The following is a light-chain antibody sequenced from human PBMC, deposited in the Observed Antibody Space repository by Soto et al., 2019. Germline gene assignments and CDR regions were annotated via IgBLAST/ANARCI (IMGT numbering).Light chain of an antibody. CDR1: QSVLYSSNNKNY. J-gene: IGKJ2*01. Sequence: DIVMTQSPDSLAVSLGERAPINCKSSQSVLYSSNNKNYLAWYQQKPGQPPKLLIYWASTRESGVPDRFSGSGSGTDFTLTISSLQAADVAVYYCQQYYSTPYTFGQGTKLEIK. CDR3: QQYYSTPYT. CDR2: WAS. V-gene: IGKV4-1*01.